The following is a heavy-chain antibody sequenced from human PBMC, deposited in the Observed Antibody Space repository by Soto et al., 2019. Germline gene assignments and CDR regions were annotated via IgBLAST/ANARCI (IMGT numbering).Heavy chain of an antibody. D-gene: IGHD4-17*01. V-gene: IGHV3-53*01. CDR3: AKAYGGNPALFDP. CDR1: GFTVSSDY. Sequence: LSCAASGFTVSSDYMSWVRQAPGKGLEWVSVIYTGGSTYYADSVKGRFTFSRDNSKNTLYLQMNSLRAEDTAVYYCAKAYGGNPALFDPWGQGTLVTVSS. CDR2: IYTGGST. J-gene: IGHJ5*02.